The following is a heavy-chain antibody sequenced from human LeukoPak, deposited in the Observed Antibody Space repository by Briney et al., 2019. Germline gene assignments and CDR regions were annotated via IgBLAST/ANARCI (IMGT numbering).Heavy chain of an antibody. CDR1: GFTFDDYA. CDR2: ISWNSGSI. CDR3: AKAAPGSWRYFDY. Sequence: SLRLSCAASGFTFDDYAMHWVRQAPGKGLERVSGISWNSGSIGYADSVKGRCTISRDNAKNSLYLQMNSLRAEDMALYYCAKAAPGSWRYFDYWGQGTLVTVSS. J-gene: IGHJ4*02. V-gene: IGHV3-9*03. D-gene: IGHD6-13*01.